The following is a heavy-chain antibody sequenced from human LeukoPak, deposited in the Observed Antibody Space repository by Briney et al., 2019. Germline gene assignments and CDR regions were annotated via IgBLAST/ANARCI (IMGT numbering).Heavy chain of an antibody. CDR2: IYSGGST. CDR1: GFTVSSNY. CDR3: ARVVYRHGGFDP. Sequence: GGSLRLSCAASGFTVSSNYMSWVRQAPGKGLEWVSVIYSGGSTYYADSVKGRFTISRDNSKNTLYLQMNSLRAEDTAVYYCARVVYRHGGFDPWGQGTLVTVSS. V-gene: IGHV3-53*01. J-gene: IGHJ5*02. D-gene: IGHD1-26*01.